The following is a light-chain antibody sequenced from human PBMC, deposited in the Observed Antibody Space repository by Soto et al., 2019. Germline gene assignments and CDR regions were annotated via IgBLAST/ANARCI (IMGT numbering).Light chain of an antibody. CDR3: QETYGTPYT. CDR2: GAS. V-gene: IGKV1-39*01. CDR1: QSISVF. Sequence: DIRMTQSPSSLSASVGERVTITCRASQSISVFLNWYQQRPGKAPRLLIFGASSLQSEVPSRFSGSGSGTDFTLAISSLQPEDVATYYCQETYGTPYTFGQGTTLQI. J-gene: IGKJ2*01.